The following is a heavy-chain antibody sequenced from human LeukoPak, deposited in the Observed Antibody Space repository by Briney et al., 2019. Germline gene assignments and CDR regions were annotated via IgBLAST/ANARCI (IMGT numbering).Heavy chain of an antibody. Sequence: PSETLSLTCTVSGGSISSSSYYWGWIRQPPGKGLEWIGSIYYSGSTNYNPSLKSRVTISVDTSKNQFSLKLSSVTAADTAVYYCARVRIFGVAPPYGMDVWGQGTTVTVSS. CDR2: IYYSGST. D-gene: IGHD3-3*02. CDR1: GGSISSSSYY. V-gene: IGHV4-39*07. CDR3: ARVRIFGVAPPYGMDV. J-gene: IGHJ6*02.